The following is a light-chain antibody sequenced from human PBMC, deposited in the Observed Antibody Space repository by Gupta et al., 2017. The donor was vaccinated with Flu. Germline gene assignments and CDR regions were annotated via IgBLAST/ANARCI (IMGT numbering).Light chain of an antibody. J-gene: IGLJ1*01. V-gene: IGLV1-51*01. CDR1: SSNIANNY. Sequence: SSNIANNYVSWYQQLPGTAPKLLIYDNNKRPSGIPDRFSGSKSGTSATLGITGLQTGDETDYYCGSWDNSLSAYVFGTGTEVTVL. CDR3: GSWDNSLSAYV. CDR2: DNN.